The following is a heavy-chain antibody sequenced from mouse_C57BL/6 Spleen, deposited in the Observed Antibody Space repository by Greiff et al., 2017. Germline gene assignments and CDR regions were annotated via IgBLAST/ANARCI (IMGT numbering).Heavy chain of an antibody. CDR1: GYAFSSYW. CDR3: ARFDYDYEALYYYAMDY. CDR2: IYPGDGDT. J-gene: IGHJ4*01. V-gene: IGHV1-80*01. D-gene: IGHD2-4*01. Sequence: VQLVESGAELVKPGASVKISCKASGYAFSSYWMNWVKQRPGKGLEWIGQIYPGDGDTNYNGKFKGKATLTADKSSSTAYMQLSSLTSEDSAVYFCARFDYDYEALYYYAMDYWGQGTSVTVSS.